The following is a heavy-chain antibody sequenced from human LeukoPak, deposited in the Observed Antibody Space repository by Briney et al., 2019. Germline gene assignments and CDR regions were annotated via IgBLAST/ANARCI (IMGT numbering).Heavy chain of an antibody. J-gene: IGHJ4*02. V-gene: IGHV1-69*05. D-gene: IGHD3-10*01. CDR3: ASSMITMVRGVLS. CDR1: GGTFSSYA. Sequence: SVKVSCKASGGTFSSYAISWVRQAPGQGLEWMGRIIPIFGTANYAQKFQGRVAITTDESTSTAYMELSSLRSEDTAVYYCASSMITMVRGVLSWGQGTLVTVSS. CDR2: IIPIFGTA.